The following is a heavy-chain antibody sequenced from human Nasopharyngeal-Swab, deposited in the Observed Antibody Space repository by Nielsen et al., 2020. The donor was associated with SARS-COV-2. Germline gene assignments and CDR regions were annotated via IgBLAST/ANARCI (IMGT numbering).Heavy chain of an antibody. J-gene: IGHJ3*02. CDR2: ISYDGSNK. V-gene: IGHV3-30*14. CDR3: ARDGMRYCSGGSCPIGAFDI. Sequence: GGSLRLSCAASGFTFSSYAMHWVRQAPGKGLEWVAVISYDGSNKYYADSVKGRFTISRDNSKNTLYLQMNSLRAEDTAVYYCARDGMRYCSGGSCPIGAFDIWGQGTMVTVSS. CDR1: GFTFSSYA. D-gene: IGHD2-15*01.